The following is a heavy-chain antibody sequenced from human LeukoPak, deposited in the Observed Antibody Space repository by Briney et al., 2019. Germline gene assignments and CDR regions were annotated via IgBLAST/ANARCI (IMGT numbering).Heavy chain of an antibody. CDR2: ISSSGSTI. CDR1: GFTFSSYE. D-gene: IGHD3-22*01. CDR3: ARASAMIVVVSKHFDY. J-gene: IGHJ4*02. Sequence: GGSLRLSCAASGFTFSSYEMNWVRQAPGKGLEWVSYISSSGSTIYYADSVKGRFTISRDDAKNSLYLQMNSLRAEDTAVYYCARASAMIVVVSKHFDYWGQGTLVTVSS. V-gene: IGHV3-48*03.